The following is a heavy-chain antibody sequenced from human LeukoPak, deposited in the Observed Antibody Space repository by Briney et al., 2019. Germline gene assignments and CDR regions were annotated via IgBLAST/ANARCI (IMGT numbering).Heavy chain of an antibody. J-gene: IGHJ4*02. V-gene: IGHV4-38-2*02. CDR3: ASLTSFPYFDY. Sequence: SETLSLTCTVSGYSISSGYYWGWIRPPPGKGLEWIGKSYHSGRTYYNPSLKRRVTISGDTSKNQFSLKLSSVTAADTAVYYCASLTSFPYFDYWGQGTLVTVSS. CDR1: GYSISSGYY. D-gene: IGHD2-21*01. CDR2: SYHSGRT.